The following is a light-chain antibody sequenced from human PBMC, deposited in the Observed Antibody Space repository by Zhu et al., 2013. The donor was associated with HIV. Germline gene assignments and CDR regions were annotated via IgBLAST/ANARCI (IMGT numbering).Light chain of an antibody. CDR1: QSIGTN. Sequence: EIVMTQSPATLSVSPGEGATPSCTTSQSIGTNLAWYQQKPSQAPRLLIYDTSNRATGIPARFSGSGSGTDFTLTISSLEPEDFAVYYCQQLNSFGQGTKLEIK. V-gene: IGKV3-11*01. CDR3: QQLNS. CDR2: DTS. J-gene: IGKJ2*03.